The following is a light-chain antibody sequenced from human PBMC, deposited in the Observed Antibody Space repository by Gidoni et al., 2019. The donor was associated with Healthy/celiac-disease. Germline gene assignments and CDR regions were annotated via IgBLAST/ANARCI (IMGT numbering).Light chain of an antibody. V-gene: IGLV3-1*01. CDR1: KVGDKY. J-gene: IGLJ2*01. Sequence: SYALTQPPSVSVSPGQTASITCSGDKVGDKYACWYQQKPSQSPVMVIYQDSKRPSGIPERFAGSNSGNTATLTISGTQAMDEADYYCQAWDSSTAVVFGGGTKLTVL. CDR2: QDS. CDR3: QAWDSSTAVV.